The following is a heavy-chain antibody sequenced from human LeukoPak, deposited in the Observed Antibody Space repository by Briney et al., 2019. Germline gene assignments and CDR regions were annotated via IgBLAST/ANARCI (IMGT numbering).Heavy chain of an antibody. CDR1: GGSISSSNNY. D-gene: IGHD3-22*01. V-gene: IGHV4-39*07. J-gene: IGHJ4*02. CDR3: ARDYYDSSGRSDY. Sequence: SETLSLTCSVSGGSISSSNNYWGWIRQPPGRGLEYIGSIYYSGSTYYNPSLKSRVTISVDTSKNQFSLKLSSVTAADTAVYYCARDYYDSSGRSDYWGQGTLVTVSS. CDR2: IYYSGST.